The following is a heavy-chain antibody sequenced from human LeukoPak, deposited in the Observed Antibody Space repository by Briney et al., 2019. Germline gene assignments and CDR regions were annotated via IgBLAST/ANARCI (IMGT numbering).Heavy chain of an antibody. Sequence: GGSLRLSCVASGFMFSSYWMNWVRQAPGKGLVWVSRLNSDGSSTSYADSVKGRFTISRDNAKNTLFLQMNSLRAEDTAVYYCARGPGAFDIWGQGTMVTVSS. CDR3: ARGPGAFDI. CDR2: LNSDGSST. J-gene: IGHJ3*02. CDR1: GFMFSSYW. D-gene: IGHD2-2*01. V-gene: IGHV3-74*01.